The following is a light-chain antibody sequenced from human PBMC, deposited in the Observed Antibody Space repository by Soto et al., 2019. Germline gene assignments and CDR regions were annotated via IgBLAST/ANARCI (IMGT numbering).Light chain of an antibody. CDR2: AAS. V-gene: IGKV1-39*01. Sequence: DIQMTQSPSSLSASVGDRVSVTCRASQSISTFLTWYQQRPGEAPKLLIYAASSLQSGVPSRFSGSGSGADFTLTIGSLQPEDFATYYCQQGYTTPRTFGQGTKVEVK. CDR3: QQGYTTPRT. CDR1: QSISTF. J-gene: IGKJ1*01.